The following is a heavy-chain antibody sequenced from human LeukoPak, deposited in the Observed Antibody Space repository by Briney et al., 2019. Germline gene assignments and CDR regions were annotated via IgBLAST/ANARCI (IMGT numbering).Heavy chain of an antibody. V-gene: IGHV3-9*01. CDR1: GFTFDDYA. J-gene: IGHJ4*02. CDR3: ATLGGYSYGLRNSIDY. CDR2: ISWNSGSI. Sequence: PGGSLRLSCAASGFTFDDYAMHWVRQAPRKGLEWVSGISWNSGSIGYADSVKGRFTISRDNAKNSLYLQMNSLRAEDTALYYCATLGGYSYGLRNSIDYWGQGTLVTVSS. D-gene: IGHD5-18*01.